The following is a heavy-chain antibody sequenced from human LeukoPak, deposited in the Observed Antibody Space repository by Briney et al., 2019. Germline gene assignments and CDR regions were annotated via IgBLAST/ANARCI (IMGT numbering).Heavy chain of an antibody. CDR1: GYTFTGYY. V-gene: IGHV1-2*02. Sequence: ASVKVSCKASGYTFTGYYMHWVRQAPGQGLEWMGWINPNSGGTNYAQKFQGRVTMTRDTSISTAYMELSRLRSDDTAVYYCATGLIRSGGSYNDYWGQGTLVTVSS. CDR2: INPNSGGT. J-gene: IGHJ4*02. D-gene: IGHD2-15*01. CDR3: ATGLIRSGGSYNDY.